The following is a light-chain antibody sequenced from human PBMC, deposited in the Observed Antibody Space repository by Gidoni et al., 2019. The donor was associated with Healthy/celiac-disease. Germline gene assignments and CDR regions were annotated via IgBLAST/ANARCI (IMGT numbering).Light chain of an antibody. CDR3: MQALQTPT. CDR2: LGS. J-gene: IGKJ1*01. V-gene: IGKV2-28*01. Sequence: DIVMTQSPLSLPVPPGEPASISCRSSQSLLHSNGYNYLDWYLQKPGQSPQLLIYLGSNRASGVPDRLSGSGAGTDFTLKISRVEAEDVGVYYCMQALQTPTFGQGTKVEIK. CDR1: QSLLHSNGYNY.